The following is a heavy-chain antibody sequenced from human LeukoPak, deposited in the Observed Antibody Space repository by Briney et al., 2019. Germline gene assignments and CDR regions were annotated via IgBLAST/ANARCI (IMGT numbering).Heavy chain of an antibody. CDR1: GYTFTGYY. CDR3: ARDGSGSSKSFDY. V-gene: IGHV1-2*02. CDR2: INPNSGGT. J-gene: IGHJ4*02. Sequence: ASVKVSCKASGYTFTGYYMHWVRQAPGQGLEWMGWINPNSGGTNYAQKFQGRVTMTRDTSTSIVYMELSSLRSGDTAVYYCARDGSGSSKSFDYWGQGTLVTVSS. D-gene: IGHD1-26*01.